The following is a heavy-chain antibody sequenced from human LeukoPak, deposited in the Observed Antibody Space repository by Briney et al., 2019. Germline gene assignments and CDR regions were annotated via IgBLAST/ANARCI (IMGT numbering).Heavy chain of an antibody. Sequence: SETLSLTCAVYGGSFSGYYWSWIRQPPGKGLEWIGEINHSGSTNYNPSLKSRVTISVDTSKNQFSLKLSSVTAADTAVYYCARGRGEDPTTVAAGTPLLDYWGQGTLVTVSS. J-gene: IGHJ4*02. CDR2: INHSGST. CDR1: GGSFSGYY. V-gene: IGHV4-34*01. CDR3: ARGRGEDPTTVAAGTPLLDY. D-gene: IGHD6-13*01.